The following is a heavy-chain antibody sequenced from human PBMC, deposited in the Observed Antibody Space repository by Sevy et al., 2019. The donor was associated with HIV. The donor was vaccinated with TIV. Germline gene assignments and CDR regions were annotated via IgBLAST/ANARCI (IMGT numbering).Heavy chain of an antibody. CDR1: GYTFTSYG. Sequence: ASVKVSCKASGYTFTSYGISWVRQAPGQGLEWMGWISAYNGNPNYAQKLQGRVTMTTDTSTSTAYMELRSLRSDDTAVYYCARDRSSGWYGPYYYYGMDVWGQGTTVTVSS. CDR3: ARDRSSGWYGPYYYYGMDV. D-gene: IGHD6-19*01. J-gene: IGHJ6*02. V-gene: IGHV1-18*01. CDR2: ISAYNGNP.